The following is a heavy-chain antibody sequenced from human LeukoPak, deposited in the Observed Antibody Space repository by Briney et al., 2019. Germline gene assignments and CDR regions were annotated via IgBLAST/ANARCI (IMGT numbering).Heavy chain of an antibody. V-gene: IGHV3-74*01. CDR3: ARVWEIDYGDYAGSDFDY. D-gene: IGHD4-17*01. J-gene: IGHJ4*02. Sequence: PGGSLRLSCAASGFTFSSYWMHWVRHAPGKGLVWVSRINSDGSSTSYADSVKGRFTISRDNAKNTLYLQMNSLRAEDTAVYYCARVWEIDYGDYAGSDFDYWGQGTLVTVSS. CDR2: INSDGSST. CDR1: GFTFSSYW.